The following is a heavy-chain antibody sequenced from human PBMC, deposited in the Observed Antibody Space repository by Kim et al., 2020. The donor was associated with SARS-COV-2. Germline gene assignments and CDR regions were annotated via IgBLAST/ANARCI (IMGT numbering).Heavy chain of an antibody. V-gene: IGHV3-30*18. D-gene: IGHD2-2*02. CDR1: GFTFSSYG. Sequence: GGSLRLSCAASGFTFSSYGMHWVRQAPGKGLEWVAVISYDGSNKYYADSVKGRFTISRDNSKNTLYLQMNSLRAEDTAVYYCAKDFRYCSSTSCYTYYFDYWAQGPLVTVSS. CDR3: AKDFRYCSSTSCYTYYFDY. J-gene: IGHJ4*02. CDR2: ISYDGSNK.